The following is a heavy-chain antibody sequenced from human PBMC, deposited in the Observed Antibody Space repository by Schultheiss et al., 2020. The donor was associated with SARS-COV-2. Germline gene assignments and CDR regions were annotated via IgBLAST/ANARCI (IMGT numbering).Heavy chain of an antibody. V-gene: IGHV2-70*20. CDR2: IDWDDDK. Sequence: SGPTLVKPTQTLTLTCTFSGFSLSTSGMCVTWVRQPPGKALEWLALIDWDDDKYYNPSLRTRLTISKDTSKNQVVLTMTNMDPVDTATYYCARVDYGGVASGMDVWGQGTTVTVSS. CDR3: ARVDYGGVASGMDV. CDR1: GFSLSTSGMC. J-gene: IGHJ6*02. D-gene: IGHD4-23*01.